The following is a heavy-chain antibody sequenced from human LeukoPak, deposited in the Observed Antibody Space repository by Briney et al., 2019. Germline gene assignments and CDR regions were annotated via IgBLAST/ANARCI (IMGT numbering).Heavy chain of an antibody. Sequence: GGSLRLSCAASGFTVSRSAMHWVRQAPGKGLEWICRIRSQGDSYATAYAPSVKVRFTISRDDSKYTAYLQMDSLSAAHTAGYYCTTPVNWGYACYYAVGYYGEDAWGNRTPVTVSS. V-gene: IGHV3-73*01. CDR2: IRSQGDSYAT. CDR1: GFTVSRSA. J-gene: IGHJ6*04. D-gene: IGHD2-2*01. CDR3: TTPVNWGYACYYAVGYYGEDA.